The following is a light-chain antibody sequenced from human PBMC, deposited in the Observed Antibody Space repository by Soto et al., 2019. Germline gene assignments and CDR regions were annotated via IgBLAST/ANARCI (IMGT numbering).Light chain of an antibody. Sequence: QSALTQPASVSGSPGQSITISCTGTSSDVGGFNFVSWFQRHPGKAPKLILYEVTNRPSGISERFSGSKFGNTASLTVSGLRAEDEAEYFCSSYTTDTPLFVFGTGTKLTVL. J-gene: IGLJ1*01. V-gene: IGLV2-14*01. CDR2: EVT. CDR1: SSDVGGFNF. CDR3: SSYTTDTPLFV.